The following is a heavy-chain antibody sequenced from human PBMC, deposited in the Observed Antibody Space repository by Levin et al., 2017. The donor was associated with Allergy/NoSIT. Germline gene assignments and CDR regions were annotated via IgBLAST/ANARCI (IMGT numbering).Heavy chain of an antibody. CDR1: GFTFDDYA. D-gene: IGHD2-15*01. J-gene: IGHJ4*02. CDR2: ISWNSGSI. CDR3: AKASGCSGGSCYGDFDY. Sequence: PGGSLRLSCAASGFTFDDYAMHWVRQAPGKGLEWVSGISWNSGSIGYADSVKGRFTISRDNAKNSLYLQMNSLRAEDTALYYCAKASGCSGGSCYGDFDYWGQGTLVTVSS. V-gene: IGHV3-9*01.